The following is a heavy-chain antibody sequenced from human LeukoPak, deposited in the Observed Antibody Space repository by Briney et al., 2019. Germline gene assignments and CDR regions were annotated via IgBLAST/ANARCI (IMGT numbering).Heavy chain of an antibody. V-gene: IGHV4-34*01. J-gene: IGHJ4*02. D-gene: IGHD5-18*01. Sequence: KPSETLSLTCAVYGGSFSGYYWSWIRQPPGKGLEWIGEINHSGSTNYNPSLKSRVTISVDTSKNQFSLKLGSVTAADTAVYYCASSPRGYSYGYGDYFDYWGQGTLVTVSS. CDR3: ASSPRGYSYGYGDYFDY. CDR1: GGSFSGYY. CDR2: INHSGST.